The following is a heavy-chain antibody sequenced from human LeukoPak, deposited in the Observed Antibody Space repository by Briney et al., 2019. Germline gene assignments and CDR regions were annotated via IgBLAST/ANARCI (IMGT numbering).Heavy chain of an antibody. CDR2: ISAYNGNT. Sequence: GASVKVSCKASGYTFTSYGISWVRQAPGQGLEWMGWISAYNGNTNYAQRLQGRVTMTTDTSTSTAYMELRSLRSDDTAVYYCARVGYSSGWYPPDFDYWGQGTLVTVSS. D-gene: IGHD6-19*01. CDR3: ARVGYSSGWYPPDFDY. J-gene: IGHJ4*02. CDR1: GYTFTSYG. V-gene: IGHV1-18*01.